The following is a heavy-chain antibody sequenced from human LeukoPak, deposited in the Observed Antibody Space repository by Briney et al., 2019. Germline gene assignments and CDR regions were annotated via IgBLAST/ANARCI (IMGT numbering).Heavy chain of an antibody. CDR2: ISYDGSNK. V-gene: IGHV3-30-3*01. D-gene: IGHD6-6*01. J-gene: IGHJ4*02. CDR3: ARDPTRQLVLTYYFDY. CDR1: GFTFSGYA. Sequence: GGSLRLSCAASGFTFSGYAMHWVRQAPGKGLEWVAVISYDGSNKYYADSVKGRFTISRDNSKNTLYLQMNSLRAEDTAVYYCARDPTRQLVLTYYFDYWGQGTLVTVSS.